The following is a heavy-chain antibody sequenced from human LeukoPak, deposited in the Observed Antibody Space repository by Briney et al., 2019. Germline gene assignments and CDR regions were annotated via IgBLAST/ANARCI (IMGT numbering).Heavy chain of an antibody. CDR2: IWYDGSNK. J-gene: IGHJ4*02. CDR1: GFTFSSYS. D-gene: IGHD1-26*01. CDR3: ARAIGLGATTT. Sequence: PGWSLRLSCAASGFTFSSYSMNWVRQAPGKGLEWVAVIWYDGSNKYYADSVKGRFTISRDNSKNTLYLQMNSLRAEDTAVYYCARAIGLGATTTWGQGTLVTVSS. V-gene: IGHV3-33*08.